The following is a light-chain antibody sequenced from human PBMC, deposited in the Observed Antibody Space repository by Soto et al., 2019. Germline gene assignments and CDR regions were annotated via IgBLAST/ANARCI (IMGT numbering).Light chain of an antibody. CDR1: PGISSY. Sequence: AIRMTQSPSSFSASTGDRVTITCRASPGISSYLAWYQQKPGKAPKLLIYAASTLQSGVPSRFSGSGSGTDFTLTISCLQSEDLATYYCQQYYSYPLITFGQGTRLEIK. CDR3: QQYYSYPLIT. J-gene: IGKJ5*01. CDR2: AAS. V-gene: IGKV1-8*01.